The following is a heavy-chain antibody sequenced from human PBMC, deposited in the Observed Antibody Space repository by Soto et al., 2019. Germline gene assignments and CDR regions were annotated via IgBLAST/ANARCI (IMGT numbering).Heavy chain of an antibody. CDR3: ARERHSMIRGFYQH. J-gene: IGHJ1*01. V-gene: IGHV3-11*05. CDR1: GFSFSDYY. Sequence: QVQLVESGGGVVKPGGSLRLSCVASGFSFSDYYLHWIRQAPGKGLEWVSYLSTSSSYTNYADSVKDGFTISRDNARNSLYLQMSSLGSDDTAVYYCARERHSMIRGFYQHWGQGTLVIVS. CDR2: LSTSSSYT. D-gene: IGHD3-10*01.